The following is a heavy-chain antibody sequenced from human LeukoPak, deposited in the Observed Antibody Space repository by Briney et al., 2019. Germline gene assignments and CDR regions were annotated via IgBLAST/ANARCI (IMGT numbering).Heavy chain of an antibody. D-gene: IGHD3-22*01. J-gene: IGHJ3*02. CDR3: ARDDTHYGSSGSFYDAFDI. CDR1: GFTFSSYS. Sequence: GGSLRLSCAASGFTFSSYSMNWVRQAPGKGLEWVSSISSSSSYIYYADSVKGRFTISRDNGKNSLYLQMNSLRAEDTAVYYCARDDTHYGSSGSFYDAFDIWGQGTMVTVSS. CDR2: ISSSSSYI. V-gene: IGHV3-21*01.